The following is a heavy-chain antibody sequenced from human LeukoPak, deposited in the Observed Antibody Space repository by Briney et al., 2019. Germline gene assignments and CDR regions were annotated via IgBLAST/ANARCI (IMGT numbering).Heavy chain of an antibody. Sequence: PSETLSLTCTVSGGSISSYYWSWIRQPPGKGLEWIGYIYYSGSTNYNPSLKSRVTISVDTSKNQFSLKLSSVTAADTAVYYCARPYCSGGGCYSDAFDIWGQGTMVTVSS. V-gene: IGHV4-59*01. CDR3: ARPYCSGGGCYSDAFDI. D-gene: IGHD2-15*01. CDR2: IYYSGST. CDR1: GGSISSYY. J-gene: IGHJ3*02.